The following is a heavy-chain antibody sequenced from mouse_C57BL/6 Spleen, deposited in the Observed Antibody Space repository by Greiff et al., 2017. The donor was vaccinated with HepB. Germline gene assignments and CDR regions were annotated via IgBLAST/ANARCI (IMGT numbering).Heavy chain of an antibody. CDR1: GYTFTSYW. J-gene: IGHJ4*01. D-gene: IGHD2-2*01. Sequence: QVQLQQPGAELVKPGASVKMSCKASGYTFTSYWITWVKQRPGQGLEWIGDIYPGSGSTNYNEKFKSKATLTVDTSSSTAYMQLSSLTSEDSAVYYGALYYGYDKGEMDYWGQGTSVTVSS. V-gene: IGHV1-55*01. CDR3: ALYYGYDKGEMDY. CDR2: IYPGSGST.